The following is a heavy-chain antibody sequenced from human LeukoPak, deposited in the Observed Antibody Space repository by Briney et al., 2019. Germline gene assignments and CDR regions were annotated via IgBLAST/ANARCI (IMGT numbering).Heavy chain of an antibody. CDR1: GGSISSGGYY. D-gene: IGHD6-13*01. Sequence: TLSLTCTASGGSISSGGYYWSWIRQHPGKGLEWIGYIYYSGSTYYNPSLKSRVTISVDTSKNQFSLKLSSVTAADTAVYYCARTIAAAAAINWFDPWGQGTLVTVSS. J-gene: IGHJ5*02. CDR2: IYYSGST. CDR3: ARTIAAAAAINWFDP. V-gene: IGHV4-31*03.